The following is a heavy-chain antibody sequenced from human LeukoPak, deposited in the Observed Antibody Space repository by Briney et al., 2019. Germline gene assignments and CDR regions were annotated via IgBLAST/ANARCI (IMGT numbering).Heavy chain of an antibody. CDR2: ISYDGSNK. D-gene: IGHD6-6*01. J-gene: IGHJ4*02. Sequence: GGSLRLSCAASGFTFSSVNMNWVRQAPGKGLEWVAVISYDGSNKYYADSVKGRFPISRDNSKNTLYLQMNSLRAEDTAVYYCAKDQSIAARFFHYWGQGTLVTVSS. CDR3: AKDQSIAARFFHY. CDR1: GFTFSSVN. V-gene: IGHV3-30*18.